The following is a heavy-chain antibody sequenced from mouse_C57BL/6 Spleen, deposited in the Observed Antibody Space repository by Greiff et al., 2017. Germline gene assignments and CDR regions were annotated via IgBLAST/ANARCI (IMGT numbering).Heavy chain of an antibody. CDR2: IYPGSGNT. J-gene: IGHJ4*01. CDR3: ARDRYGSSFTFYAMDD. Sequence: VQLQQSGPELVKPGASVKISCKASGYTFTDYYINWVKQRPGQGLEWIGGIYPGSGNTKYNEKFKGKATLTVDTSSSTAYMQLSSLTSEDSAVYYCARDRYGSSFTFYAMDDWGKGTTVTVSS. CDR1: GYTFTDYY. D-gene: IGHD1-1*01. V-gene: IGHV1-84*01.